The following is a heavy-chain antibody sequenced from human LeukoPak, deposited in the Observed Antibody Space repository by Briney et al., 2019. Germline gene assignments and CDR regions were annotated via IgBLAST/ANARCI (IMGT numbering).Heavy chain of an antibody. V-gene: IGHV3-7*01. CDR1: EFSVGSNY. CDR3: ARDRDSMVRGAYIYYMDV. D-gene: IGHD3-10*01. J-gene: IGHJ6*03. Sequence: GGSLRLSCAAAEFSVGSNYMTWVRQAPGKGLDWVANIKQDGREKYYVDSVKGRFTISRDNAKNSLYLHMTSLRAEDTAVYYCARDRDSMVRGAYIYYMDVLGKGTTVTISS. CDR2: IKQDGREK.